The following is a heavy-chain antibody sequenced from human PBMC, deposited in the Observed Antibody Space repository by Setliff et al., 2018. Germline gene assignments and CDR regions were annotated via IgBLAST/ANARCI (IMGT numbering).Heavy chain of an antibody. J-gene: IGHJ3*02. D-gene: IGHD3-10*01. CDR1: GYSFIDYY. CDR2: VNPKNGGI. V-gene: IGHV1-2*06. Sequence: ASVKVSCKASGYSFIDYYIHWVRQAPGQGPEWMGRVNPKNGGILYSQKFEGRVSMTGDRTISTIYMDLRSLTFDDTAVYYCARPRSNYNRGAFSIWGQGTMVTVSS. CDR3: ARPRSNYNRGAFSI.